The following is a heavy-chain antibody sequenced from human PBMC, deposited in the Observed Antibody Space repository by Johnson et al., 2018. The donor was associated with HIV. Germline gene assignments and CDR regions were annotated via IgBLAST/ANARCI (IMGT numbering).Heavy chain of an antibody. CDR2: ISWNSGSV. V-gene: IGHV3-20*04. CDR1: GFTFGTYW. D-gene: IGHD1-7*01. Sequence: VQLVESGGGAVRPGGSLRLSCVVSGFTFGTYWMTWVRQAPGISWNSGSVDYVDSVKGRFTISRDNAKKSLFLQMNSLRAEDTALYYCAKGRSGTTASIDAFDIWGQGTMVTVSS. CDR3: AKGRSGTTASIDAFDI. J-gene: IGHJ3*02.